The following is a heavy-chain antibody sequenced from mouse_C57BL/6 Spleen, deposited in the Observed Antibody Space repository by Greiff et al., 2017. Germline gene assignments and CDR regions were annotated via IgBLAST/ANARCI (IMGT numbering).Heavy chain of an antibody. CDR1: GYAFSSYW. Sequence: QVQLQQSGAELVKPGASVKISCKASGYAFSSYWMNWVKQRPGKGLEWIGQIYPGDGDTNYNGKFKGKATLTADKSSSTAYMQLSSLTSEDSAVYFCARRGPYYGSSYDAMDDWGQGTSVTVSS. CDR2: IYPGDGDT. J-gene: IGHJ4*01. V-gene: IGHV1-80*01. CDR3: ARRGPYYGSSYDAMDD. D-gene: IGHD1-1*01.